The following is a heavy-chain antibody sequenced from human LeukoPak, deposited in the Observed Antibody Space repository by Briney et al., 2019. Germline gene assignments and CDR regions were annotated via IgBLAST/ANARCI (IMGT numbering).Heavy chain of an antibody. V-gene: IGHV3-30*01. CDR3: ARSPYYDSSGYYDY. D-gene: IGHD3-22*01. Sequence: GRSLRLSCAASGFTFSSYAMHWARQAPGKGLEWVAVISYDGSNKYYADSVKGRFTISRDNSKNTLYLQMNSLRAEDTAVYYWARSPYYDSSGYYDYWGQGTLVTVSS. CDR2: ISYDGSNK. J-gene: IGHJ4*02. CDR1: GFTFSSYA.